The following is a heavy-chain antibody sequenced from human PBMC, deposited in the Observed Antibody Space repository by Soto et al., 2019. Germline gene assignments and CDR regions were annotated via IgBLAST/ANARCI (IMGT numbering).Heavy chain of an antibody. CDR2: IYWKGGKR. D-gene: IGHD3-10*01. CDR1: GFNVDYYG. V-gene: IGHV3-20*04. Sequence: TGGSLRLSCTMSGFNVDYYGMIWVRHVPGKXLEWVSGIYWKGGKRNYAEYVKGRFTIKRDNAKNSLYMQLDSMRAEDTALYYCVRSGEYSSGSYWYFFDYWGQGTQVTVSS. J-gene: IGHJ4*02. CDR3: VRSGEYSSGSYWYFFDY.